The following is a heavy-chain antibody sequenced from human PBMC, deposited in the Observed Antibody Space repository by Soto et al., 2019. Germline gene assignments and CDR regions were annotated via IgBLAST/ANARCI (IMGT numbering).Heavy chain of an antibody. CDR1: EFTFSSYA. Sequence: EVQLLESGGGLVQPGGSLRLSCAASEFTFSSYAMGWVRQAPGKGLQWVSSISGGGDTTYDADSVKGRFTISRDNSKNTLYLQMNSLRAEDTAVYYCAKESSSTSWYGGWAYFDYGGQGPLVTVSS. D-gene: IGHD6-13*01. J-gene: IGHJ4*02. V-gene: IGHV3-23*01. CDR3: AKESSSTSWYGGWAYFDY. CDR2: ISGGGDTT.